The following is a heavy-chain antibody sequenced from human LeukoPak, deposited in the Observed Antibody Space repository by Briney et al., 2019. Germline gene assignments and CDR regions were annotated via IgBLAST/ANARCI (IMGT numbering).Heavy chain of an antibody. Sequence: PGGSLRLSCAASGFTFSQYWMSWVRQAPGKGLEWVANIKPDGSEKHYVDSVKGRFSISRDNTKNSLYLQMNSLRAEDTALYYCARPHGSYGDAFDIWGQGTMVTVSS. CDR3: ARPHGSYGDAFDI. CDR1: GFTFSQYW. D-gene: IGHD1-26*01. J-gene: IGHJ3*02. CDR2: IKPDGSEK. V-gene: IGHV3-7*03.